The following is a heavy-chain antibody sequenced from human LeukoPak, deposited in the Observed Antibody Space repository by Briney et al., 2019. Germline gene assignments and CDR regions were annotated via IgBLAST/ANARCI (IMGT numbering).Heavy chain of an antibody. CDR2: MNPNSGNT. Sequence: APVKVSCKASGYTFTSYDINWVRQATGQGLEWMGWMNPNSGNTGYAQKFQGRVTMTRNTSISTAYMELSSLRSEDTAVYYCAAGTYYDFWSGYYTIPAYYYYGMDVWGQGTTVTVSS. D-gene: IGHD3-3*01. J-gene: IGHJ6*02. CDR3: AAGTYYDFWSGYYTIPAYYYYGMDV. CDR1: GYTFTSYD. V-gene: IGHV1-8*01.